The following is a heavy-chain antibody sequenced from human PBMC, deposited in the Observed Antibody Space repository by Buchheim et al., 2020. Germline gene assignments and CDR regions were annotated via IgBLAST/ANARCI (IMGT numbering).Heavy chain of an antibody. CDR1: GASVSSLY. Sequence: QVQLRESGPGLVRPSETLSLTCSVSGASVSSLYWSWLRQSPGKGLEWLGFIYYNGATNYNPSLKSRVNISVDTSKNQFSLELNSVTAADTAVYYCACRDGYNYFDSWGQGTL. J-gene: IGHJ4*02. V-gene: IGHV4-59*02. CDR2: IYYNGAT. CDR3: ACRDGYNYFDS. D-gene: IGHD5-24*01.